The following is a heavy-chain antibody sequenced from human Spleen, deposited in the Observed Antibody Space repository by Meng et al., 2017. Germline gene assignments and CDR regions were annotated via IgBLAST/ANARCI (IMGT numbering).Heavy chain of an antibody. CDR3: ARDLYGIGSNSGFEI. CDR1: GYTFTNYD. V-gene: IGHV1-8*01. Sequence: ASVKVSCKASGYTFTNYDINWVRQATGQGLERLGWMNPDSVNTGYPQKFQGRVTMTRNTSINTAYMELSSLRSEDTAVYYCARDLYGIGSNSGFEIWGQGTMVTVSS. J-gene: IGHJ3*02. CDR2: MNPDSVNT. D-gene: IGHD4-23*01.